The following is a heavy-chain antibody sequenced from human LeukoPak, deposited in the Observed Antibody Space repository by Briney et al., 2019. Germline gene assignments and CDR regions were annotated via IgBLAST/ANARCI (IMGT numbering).Heavy chain of an antibody. CDR3: ARSSGVVIHNWFDP. CDR1: GGSIRGSSYY. D-gene: IGHD3-3*01. Sequence: SETLSLTCTVSGGSIRGSSYYWVWIRQPPGKGLEWIGTIYYSGSTYYSPSLKSRVTISADTSKNQLSLKVRSVTAADTAVYYCARSSGVVIHNWFDPWGQGTLVTVSS. J-gene: IGHJ5*02. CDR2: IYYSGST. V-gene: IGHV4-39*01.